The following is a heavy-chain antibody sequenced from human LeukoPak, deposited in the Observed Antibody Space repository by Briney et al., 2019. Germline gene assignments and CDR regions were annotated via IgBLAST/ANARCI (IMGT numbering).Heavy chain of an antibody. CDR2: IKQDGSEK. J-gene: IGHJ6*02. CDR1: GFTFSSYW. CDR3: ARDHYYGSGSYYYREYYDYGMDV. D-gene: IGHD3-10*01. V-gene: IGHV3-7*01. Sequence: PGGSLRLSCAASGFTFSSYWMSWVRQAPGKGLEWVANIKQDGSEKYYVDSVKGRFTISRDNAKNSLYLQMNSLRAEDTAVYYCARDHYYGSGSYYYREYYDYGMDVWGQGTTVTVSS.